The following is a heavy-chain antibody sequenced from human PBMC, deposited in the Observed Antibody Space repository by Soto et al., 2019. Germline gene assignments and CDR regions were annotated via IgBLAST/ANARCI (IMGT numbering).Heavy chain of an antibody. V-gene: IGHV3-53*01. CDR1: GFTVSSNY. CDR2: IYRGSAT. CDR3: ARVNPPYP. Sequence: GGSLRLSCAASGFTVSSNYMSRVGHAPGEGLEWIAFIYRGSATLYADSVKGRFTISRDNSKNTVYLQMNGLRLVDTAMYYCARVNPPYPWGQGTQVTVSS. J-gene: IGHJ5*02.